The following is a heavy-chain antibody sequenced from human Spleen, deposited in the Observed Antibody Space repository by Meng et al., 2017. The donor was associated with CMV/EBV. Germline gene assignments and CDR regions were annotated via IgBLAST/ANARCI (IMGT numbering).Heavy chain of an antibody. CDR2: INPKSGGT. CDR3: ARDRAPSSSWLNLDY. J-gene: IGHJ4*02. D-gene: IGHD6-13*01. Sequence: ASVKVSCKASAYTFSDYFLHWVRQAPGQGLEWMGWINPKSGGTKFAQKFQGRVTMTRDTSINTVHMEMSSLRTDDTAVYYCARDRAPSSSWLNLDYWGQGTVVTVSS. V-gene: IGHV1-2*02. CDR1: AYTFSDYF.